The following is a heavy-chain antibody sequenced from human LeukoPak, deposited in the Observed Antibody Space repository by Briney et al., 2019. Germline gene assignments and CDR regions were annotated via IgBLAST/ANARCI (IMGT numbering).Heavy chain of an antibody. D-gene: IGHD3-22*01. CDR3: ARHYYDTSGYYGRDYFDY. V-gene: IGHV3-7*01. J-gene: IGHJ4*02. CDR2: IKQDGSEK. CDR1: GFTFSSYW. Sequence: GGSLRLSCAASGFTFSSYWMSWVRQAPGKGLEWVANIKQDGSEKYYVDSVKGRFTISRDNAKNSLYLQMNSLRAEDTAVYYCARHYYDTSGYYGRDYFDYWGQGTLVTVSS.